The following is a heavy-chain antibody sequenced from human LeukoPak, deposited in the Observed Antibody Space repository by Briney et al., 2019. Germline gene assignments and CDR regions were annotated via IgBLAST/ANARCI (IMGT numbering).Heavy chain of an antibody. CDR3: ARDRMPLPGGYYYYGMDV. V-gene: IGHV4-31*03. CDR2: TYYSGST. J-gene: IGHJ6*02. D-gene: IGHD2-2*01. Sequence: SETLSLTCTVSGGSISSGGYYWSWIRQHPGKGLEWIGYTYYSGSTYYNPSLKSRVTISVDTSKNQFSLKLSSVTAADTAVYYCARDRMPLPGGYYYYGMDVWGQGTTVTVSS. CDR1: GGSISSGGYY.